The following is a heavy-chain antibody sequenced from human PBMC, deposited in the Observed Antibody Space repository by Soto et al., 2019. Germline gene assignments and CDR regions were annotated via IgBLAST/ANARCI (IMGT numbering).Heavy chain of an antibody. Sequence: GGSLRLSCAASGFTFSSYAMHWVRQAPGKGLEWVAVISYDGSNKYYADSVKGRFTISRDNSKNTLYLQMNSLRAEDTAVYYCARDRAATGSLFVYCGQGTMVTV. CDR3: ARDRAATGSLFVY. J-gene: IGHJ4*02. CDR1: GFTFSSYA. D-gene: IGHD2-15*01. V-gene: IGHV3-30-3*01. CDR2: ISYDGSNK.